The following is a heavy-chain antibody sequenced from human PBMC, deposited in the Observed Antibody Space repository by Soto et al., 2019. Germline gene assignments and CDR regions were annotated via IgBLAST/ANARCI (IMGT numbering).Heavy chain of an antibody. CDR1: GDTFSFYT. J-gene: IGHJ4*02. D-gene: IGHD3-10*01. CDR3: AASYGSGYRAFDY. Sequence: QVQLVQSGTEVKKPGCSVKVSCKASGDTFSFYTINWVRQAPGLGLEWVGRINPIVSMSNYAQKFQGRVSMTADKSTSTAYMELRSLRSDDTAMYFCAASYGSGYRAFDYWGQGALVIVSS. CDR2: INPIVSMS. V-gene: IGHV1-69*02.